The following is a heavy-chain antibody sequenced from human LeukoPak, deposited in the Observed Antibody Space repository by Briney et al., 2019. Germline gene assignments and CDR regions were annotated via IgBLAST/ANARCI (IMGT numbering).Heavy chain of an antibody. V-gene: IGHV4-59*02. D-gene: IGHD3-10*01. J-gene: IGHJ6*03. Sequence: SETLSLTCTVSGGSVSSYYWSWIRQPPGKGLEWIGYIYYSGSTNYNPSLKSRVTISVDTSKNQFSLKLSSVTAADTAVYYCARAMGWFRGDYCYYMDVWGKGTTVTISS. CDR3: ARAMGWFRGDYCYYMDV. CDR1: GGSVSSYY. CDR2: IYYSGST.